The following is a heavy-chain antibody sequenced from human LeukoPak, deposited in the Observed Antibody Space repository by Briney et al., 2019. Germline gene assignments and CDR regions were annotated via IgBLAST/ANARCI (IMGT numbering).Heavy chain of an antibody. J-gene: IGHJ6*02. CDR1: GFTFSSYA. CDR2: ISYDGSNK. D-gene: IGHD5-18*01. CDR3: AKYGLGSGIQVWGDFGMDV. Sequence: GGSLRLSYAASGFTFSSYAMHWVRQAPGKGLEWVAVISYDGSNKYYADSVKGRFTISRDNSKNTLYLQMNSLRAEDTAVYYCAKYGLGSGIQVWGDFGMDVWGQGTTVTVSS. V-gene: IGHV3-30*04.